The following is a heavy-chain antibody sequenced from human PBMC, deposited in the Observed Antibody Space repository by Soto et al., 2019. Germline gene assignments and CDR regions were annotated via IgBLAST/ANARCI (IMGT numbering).Heavy chain of an antibody. V-gene: IGHV3-30*18. D-gene: IGHD6-19*01. J-gene: IGHJ4*02. Sequence: QVQLVESGGGVVQPGRSLRLSCAASGFTFSRYGMHWVRQAPGKGLAWVAVISYDGSNKYYADSVKGRFTISRDNSKNTVYLQMKRLRAEDTAVYYCAKDEISGLSFFEYLVQATLVTVSS. CDR1: GFTFSRYG. CDR2: ISYDGSNK. CDR3: AKDEISGLSFFEY.